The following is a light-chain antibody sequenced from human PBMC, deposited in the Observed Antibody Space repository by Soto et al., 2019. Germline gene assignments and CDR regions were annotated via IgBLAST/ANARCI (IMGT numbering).Light chain of an antibody. V-gene: IGKV3-20*01. CDR2: GAS. CDR3: QQYGRSRLT. CDR1: QSVSSSY. Sequence: EIVLTQSPGTLSLSPGERATLSCRASQSVSSSYLAWYQQKPGQAPRLLIYGASSRATGIPDRFSGSGSGTDFTLTIIRLEPEDFAVYYCQQYGRSRLTFGGGTKVEIK. J-gene: IGKJ4*01.